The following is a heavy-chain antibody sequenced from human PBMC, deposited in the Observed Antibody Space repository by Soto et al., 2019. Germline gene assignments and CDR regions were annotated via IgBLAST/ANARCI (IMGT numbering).Heavy chain of an antibody. CDR1: GGSISSYY. V-gene: IGHV4-59*01. J-gene: IGHJ6*02. Sequence: SGTLSLTCPVSGGSISSYYWSLIRQPPGKGLEWIGYIYYSGSTNYNPSLKSRVTISVDTSKNQFFLKLSSVTAADTAVYYCARRRLYGMDGWGQGTTVTVSS. CDR2: IYYSGST. CDR3: ARRRLYGMDG.